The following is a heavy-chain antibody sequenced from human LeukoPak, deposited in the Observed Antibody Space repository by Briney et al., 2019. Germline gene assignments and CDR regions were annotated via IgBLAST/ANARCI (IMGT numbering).Heavy chain of an antibody. D-gene: IGHD3-3*01. CDR1: GFTFSDYY. V-gene: IGHV3-11*01. CDR3: ARDFGVVMSVYYYGMDV. J-gene: IGHJ6*02. CDR2: ISSSGSTI. Sequence: PGGSLRLSCAASGFTFSDYYMSWIRQAPGKGLEWDSYISSSGSTIYYADSVKGRFTISRDNAKNSLYLQMNSLRAEDTTVYYCARDFGVVMSVYYYGMDVWGQGTTVTVSS.